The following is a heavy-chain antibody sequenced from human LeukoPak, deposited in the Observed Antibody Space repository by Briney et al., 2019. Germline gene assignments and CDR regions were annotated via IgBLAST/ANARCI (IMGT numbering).Heavy chain of an antibody. D-gene: IGHD6-19*01. CDR3: ARGGYSSGWFLDC. CDR2: ISSSSSTI. CDR1: GFTFSTYG. J-gene: IGHJ4*02. V-gene: IGHV3-48*02. Sequence: GGSLRLSCAASGFTFSTYGMNWVRQGPGKGLEWVSYISSSSSTIYYADSVKGRFTISRDNAKNSLYLQMNSLRDEDTAVYYCARGGYSSGWFLDCWGQGTLVTVSS.